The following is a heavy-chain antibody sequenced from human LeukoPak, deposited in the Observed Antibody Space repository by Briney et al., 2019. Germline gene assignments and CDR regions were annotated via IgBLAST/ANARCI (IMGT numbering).Heavy chain of an antibody. CDR2: IYHSGST. CDR3: ARDVGGDVEDWFDP. V-gene: IGHV4-38-2*02. Sequence: SETLSLTCTVSGYSISSGYYWGWIRQPPGKGLEWIGSIYHSGSTYYNPSLKSRVTISVDTSKNQFSLKLSSVTAADTAVYYCARDVGGDVEDWFDPWGQGTLVTVSS. D-gene: IGHD2-21*01. CDR1: GYSISSGYY. J-gene: IGHJ5*02.